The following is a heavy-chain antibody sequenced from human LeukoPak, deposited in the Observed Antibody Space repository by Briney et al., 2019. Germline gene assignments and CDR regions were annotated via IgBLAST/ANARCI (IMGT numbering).Heavy chain of an antibody. D-gene: IGHD3-22*01. V-gene: IGHV4-39*01. CDR1: GGSISSSSYY. Sequence: PSETLSLTCAVYGGSISSSSYYWGWIRQPPGKGLEWIGSIYYSGSTYYTPSLKSRVTISVDTSKNQFSLKLTSVTAADTAVYYCARHPSPYYYASSGYPDYWGQGTLVTVSS. CDR3: ARHPSPYYYASSGYPDY. CDR2: IYYSGST. J-gene: IGHJ4*02.